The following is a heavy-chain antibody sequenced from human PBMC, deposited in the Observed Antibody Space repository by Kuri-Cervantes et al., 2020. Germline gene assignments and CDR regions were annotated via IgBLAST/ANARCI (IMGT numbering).Heavy chain of an antibody. V-gene: IGHV2-5*02. J-gene: IGHJ5*02. CDR2: IYWDDDK. CDR1: GFSLSTSGVG. CDR3: AHSADYYGSRSYSGNWFDP. Sequence: SGPTLVKPTQTLTLTCTFSGFSLSTSGVGVGWIRQPPGKALEWLALIYWDDDKRYSPSLKSRLTITKDTSKNQVVLTMTNMDPVDTATYYCAHSADYYGSRSYSGNWFDPWGQGTLVTVSS. D-gene: IGHD3-10*01.